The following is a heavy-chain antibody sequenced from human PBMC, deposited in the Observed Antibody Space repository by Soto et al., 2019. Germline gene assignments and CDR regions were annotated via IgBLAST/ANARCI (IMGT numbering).Heavy chain of an antibody. D-gene: IGHD3-10*01. V-gene: IGHV4-59*01. CDR1: GGSISSYY. Sequence: PSETLSLTCTVSGGSISSYYWSWIRQPPGKGLDWIGYIYYSGSTNYNPSLKSRVTISVDTSKNQFSLKLSSVTAADTAVYYCARDCHLLLWFGELLSTGFDPWGQGTLVTVSS. CDR2: IYYSGST. CDR3: ARDCHLLLWFGELLSTGFDP. J-gene: IGHJ5*02.